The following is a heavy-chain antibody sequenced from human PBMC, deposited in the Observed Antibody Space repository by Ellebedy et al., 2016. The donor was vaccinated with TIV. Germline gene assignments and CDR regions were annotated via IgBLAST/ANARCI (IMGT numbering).Heavy chain of an antibody. CDR3: ARGSGGSGWLYYFDY. CDR2: TFYRSKWYN. V-gene: IGHV6-1*01. CDR1: GDSVSSDRAA. J-gene: IGHJ4*02. Sequence: SQTLSLTXXISGDSVSSDRAAWNWIRQSPSRDLEWLGRTFYRSKWYNDYAASVRSRIIINPDTSKNQFSLQLNSVTPEDTAVYYCARGSGGSGWLYYFDYWGQGTLVTVSS. D-gene: IGHD6-19*01.